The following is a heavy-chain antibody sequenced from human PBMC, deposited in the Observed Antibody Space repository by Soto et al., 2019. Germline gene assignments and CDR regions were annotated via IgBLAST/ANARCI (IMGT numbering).Heavy chain of an antibody. Sequence: GESLKISCRGYGYSFTSYWIGWVRQMPGKGPEWMGIIYPDDSDTRYSPSFQGQVNISVDKSISTAYLQWSSLKASDTAMYYCARSSISTTHGEYYYGMDVWGQGT. V-gene: IGHV5-51*01. J-gene: IGHJ6*02. D-gene: IGHD2-2*01. CDR2: IYPDDSDT. CDR1: GYSFTSYW. CDR3: ARSSISTTHGEYYYGMDV.